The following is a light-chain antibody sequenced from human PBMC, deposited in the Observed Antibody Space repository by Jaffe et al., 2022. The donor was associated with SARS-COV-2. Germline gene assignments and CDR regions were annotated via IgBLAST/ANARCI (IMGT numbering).Light chain of an antibody. V-gene: IGKV3-20*01. CDR3: QQYGVSPYT. CDR2: GAY. Sequence: IVLTQSPGTLSLSPGERVTLSCRASQSITTSYLAWFQQKPGQAPRLLIYGAYSRATGIPDRFSGGGSGTDFTLTINRLEPEDFAVYYCQQYGVSPYTFGQGTKLEIK. CDR1: QSITTSY. J-gene: IGKJ2*01.